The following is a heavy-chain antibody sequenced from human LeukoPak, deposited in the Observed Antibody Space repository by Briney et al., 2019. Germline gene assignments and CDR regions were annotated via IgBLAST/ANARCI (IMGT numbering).Heavy chain of an antibody. Sequence: SETLSLTCTVSGGSISSYYWSWIRQAAGKGLEWIGRIYTSGSTNYNPSLKSRVTMSVDTSKNQFSLKLSSVTAADTAVYYCARDSGGSFPLDAFDIWGQGTMVNVSS. D-gene: IGHD1-26*01. CDR2: IYTSGST. CDR3: ARDSGGSFPLDAFDI. CDR1: GGSISSYY. V-gene: IGHV4-4*07. J-gene: IGHJ3*02.